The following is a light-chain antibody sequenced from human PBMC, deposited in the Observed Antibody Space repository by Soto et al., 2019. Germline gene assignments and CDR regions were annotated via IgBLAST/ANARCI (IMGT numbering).Light chain of an antibody. V-gene: IGKV3-15*01. CDR1: QSISNY. CDR2: GAS. Sequence: EIVMTQSPPTLSVSPGEGVTLSCKASQSISNYLAWYQHKPGQAPRLLINGASIRATGFPARFSGSGSGEDFTLNISSVHSEDFAVYYCQQYLNWPWTFGQGTKVEIK. J-gene: IGKJ1*01. CDR3: QQYLNWPWT.